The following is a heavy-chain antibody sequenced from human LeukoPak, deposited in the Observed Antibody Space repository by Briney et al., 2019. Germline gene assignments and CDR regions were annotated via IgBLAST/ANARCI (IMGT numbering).Heavy chain of an antibody. CDR1: GFTFSSYS. V-gene: IGHV3-49*04. CDR2: IRSKAYGGTT. CDR3: TRERRWFGEFIFEH. J-gene: IGHJ4*02. Sequence: GGSLRLSCAASGFTFSSYSMNWVRQAPGKGLEWVGFIRSKAYGGTTEYAASVKGRFTISRDDSKSIAYLQMNSLKTEDTAVYSCTRERRWFGEFIFEHWGQGTLVTVSS. D-gene: IGHD3-10*01.